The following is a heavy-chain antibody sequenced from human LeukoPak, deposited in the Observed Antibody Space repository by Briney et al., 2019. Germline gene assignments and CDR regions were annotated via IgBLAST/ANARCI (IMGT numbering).Heavy chain of an antibody. V-gene: IGHV4-59*01. J-gene: IGHJ4*02. CDR2: IYYSGST. CDR3: ARGPYYYDSSGKTYYFDY. Sequence: PSETLSLTCTVSGGSISSYYWSWIRQPPGKGLEWIGYIYYSGSTNYNPSLKSRVTISVDTSKNQFSLKLSPVTAADTAVYYCARGPYYYDSSGKTYYFDYWGQGTLVTVSS. CDR1: GGSISSYY. D-gene: IGHD3-22*01.